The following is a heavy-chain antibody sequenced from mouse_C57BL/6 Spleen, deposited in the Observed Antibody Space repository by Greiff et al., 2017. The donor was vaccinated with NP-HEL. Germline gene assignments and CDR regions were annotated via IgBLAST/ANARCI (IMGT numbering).Heavy chain of an antibody. J-gene: IGHJ4*01. CDR3: ARSGYYGSSSPMDY. D-gene: IGHD1-1*01. Sequence: QLQQSGAELVRPGTSVKVSCKASGYAFTNYLIEWVKQRPGQGLEWIGVINPGSGGTNYNEKFKGKATLTADKSSSTAYMQLSSLTSEDSAVYFCARSGYYGSSSPMDYWGQGTSVTVSS. CDR1: GYAFTNYL. CDR2: INPGSGGT. V-gene: IGHV1-54*01.